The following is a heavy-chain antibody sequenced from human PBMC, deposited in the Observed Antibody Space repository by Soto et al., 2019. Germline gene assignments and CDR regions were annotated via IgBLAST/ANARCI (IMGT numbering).Heavy chain of an antibody. J-gene: IGHJ4*02. CDR3: ARHQRDDASRKINC. D-gene: IGHD1-20*01. CDR2: INPADSDI. Sequence: GESLKISCQGSGYSFTSNWIGWVRQMPGKGLEWMGIINPADSDIKYSPSFQGQVTISADKSIGTACLQWSSLKASDTAMYYCARHQRDDASRKINCWGQGTLVTVSS. CDR1: GYSFTSNW. V-gene: IGHV5-51*01.